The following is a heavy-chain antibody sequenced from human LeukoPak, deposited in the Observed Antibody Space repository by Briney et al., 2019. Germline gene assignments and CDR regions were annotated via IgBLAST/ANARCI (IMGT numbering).Heavy chain of an antibody. V-gene: IGHV3-23*01. CDR3: AKGLYSAVWYFGL. Sequence: GGSLRLSCAASGFTFSNYAMNWVRQAPGKGLEWVSSISDSGGSTYYAASVKGRFTISRDNSKKTLYLQMNSLRAEDTALYFCAKGLYSAVWYFGLWGRGTLVTVSS. J-gene: IGHJ2*01. CDR1: GFTFSNYA. D-gene: IGHD2-15*01. CDR2: ISDSGGST.